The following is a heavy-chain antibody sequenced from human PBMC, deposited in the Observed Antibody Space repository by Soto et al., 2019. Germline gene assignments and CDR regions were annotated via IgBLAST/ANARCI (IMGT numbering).Heavy chain of an antibody. CDR3: AKDPLITMIVVVHYFDY. Sequence: VVSLRVSCAASGFTFSSYAMSWVRQAPGKGLEWVSAISGSGGSTYYADSVKGRFTISRDNSKNTLYLQMNSLRAEDTAVYYCAKDPLITMIVVVHYFDYWGQGTLVTVSS. D-gene: IGHD3-22*01. V-gene: IGHV3-23*01. CDR2: ISGSGGST. CDR1: GFTFSSYA. J-gene: IGHJ4*02.